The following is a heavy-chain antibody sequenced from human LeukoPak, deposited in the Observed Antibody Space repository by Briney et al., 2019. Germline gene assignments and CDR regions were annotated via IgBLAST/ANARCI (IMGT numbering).Heavy chain of an antibody. CDR2: FDPEDGET. J-gene: IGHJ5*02. V-gene: IGHV1-24*01. D-gene: IGHD6-19*01. CDR1: GYTLTELS. CDR3: ATDPTVKRPYSSGLTYNWFDP. Sequence: ASVKVSCKVSGYTLTELSMHWVRQAPGKGLEWMGGFDPEDGETIYAQKFQGRVTMTEDTSTDTAYMELSSLRSEDTAVYYCATDPTVKRPYSSGLTYNWFDPWGQGTLVTVSS.